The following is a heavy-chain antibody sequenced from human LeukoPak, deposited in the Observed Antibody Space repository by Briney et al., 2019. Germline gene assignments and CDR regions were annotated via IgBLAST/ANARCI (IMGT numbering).Heavy chain of an antibody. CDR1: GFTFSSYV. D-gene: IGHD2-2*01. J-gene: IGHJ4*02. V-gene: IGHV3-74*01. CDR3: AKVRRYCSSASCSDYFDY. Sequence: GGSLRLSCEAAGFTFSSYVMHWVRRTPGKGLVWVSRISHDGFISYSDSVKGRFTISRDNSKNTLYLQMNSLRAEDTAVYYCAKVRRYCSSASCSDYFDYWGQGTLVTVSS. CDR2: ISHDGFI.